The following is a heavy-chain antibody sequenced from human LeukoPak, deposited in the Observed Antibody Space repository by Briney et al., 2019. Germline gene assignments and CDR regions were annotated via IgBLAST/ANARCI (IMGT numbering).Heavy chain of an antibody. D-gene: IGHD2-2*01. J-gene: IGHJ6*03. CDR3: ARDRESRSSKYSYYYYMDV. V-gene: IGHV4-4*07. CDR1: DESLSAHY. Sequence: PSETLSLTCTVYDESLSAHYWSWIRQPAGKGLEWIGRIYTSGSTNYNPSLKSRVTMSVDTSKNQFSLKLSSVTAADTAVYYCARDRESRSSKYSYYYYMDVWGKGTTVTVSS. CDR2: IYTSGST.